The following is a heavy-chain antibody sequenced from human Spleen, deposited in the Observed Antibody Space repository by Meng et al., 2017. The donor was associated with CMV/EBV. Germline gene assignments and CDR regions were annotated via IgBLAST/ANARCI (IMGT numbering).Heavy chain of an antibody. CDR3: AKDGYCSGATCHYYFDS. J-gene: IGHJ4*02. V-gene: IGHV3-43*01. CDR2: ISWDGVSK. D-gene: IGHD2-15*01. Sequence: GGSLRLSCAASGFTFDDYTMHWVRQIPGKGLEWVSLISWDGVSKLYADSVKGRFTISRHNSENSLYLQMNSLRPEDTALYYCAKDGYCSGATCHYYFDSWGQGTLVTVSS. CDR1: GFTFDDYT.